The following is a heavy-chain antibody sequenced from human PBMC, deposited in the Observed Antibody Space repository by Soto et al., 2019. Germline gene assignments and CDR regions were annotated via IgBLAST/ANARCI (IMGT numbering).Heavy chain of an antibody. V-gene: IGHV5-51*01. Sequence: LGESLKISCKVSGYSFTSYWIGWVRQMPGKGLEWMGIIYPGDSDTRYSPSFQGQVTISADKSISTAYLQWSSLKASDTAMYYCARLNGGEYSSPYYDILTGYSYYFDYWGQGTLVTVSS. CDR1: GYSFTSYW. CDR3: ARLNGGEYSSPYYDILTGYSYYFDY. CDR2: IYPGDSDT. J-gene: IGHJ4*02. D-gene: IGHD3-9*01.